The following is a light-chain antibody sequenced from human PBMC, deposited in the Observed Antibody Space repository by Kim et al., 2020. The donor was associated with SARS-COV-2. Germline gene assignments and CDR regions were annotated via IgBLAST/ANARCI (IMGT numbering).Light chain of an antibody. V-gene: IGKV1-27*01. CDR3: QKYDGAPWT. CDR1: QDISIY. J-gene: IGKJ1*01. CDR2: AAS. Sequence: DMQMTQSPSSLSASVGDRVTITCRARQDISIYLAWYQQKPGKDPKLLIYAASTLQSGVPSRFSDSGSGTDFTLTISSLQPEDVATYYCQKYDGAPWTFGQGTKVDIK.